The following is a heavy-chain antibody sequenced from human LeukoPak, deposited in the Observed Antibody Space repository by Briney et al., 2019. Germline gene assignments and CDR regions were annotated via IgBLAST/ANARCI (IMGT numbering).Heavy chain of an antibody. Sequence: ASVKVSCKASGYTFTSYGISWVRQAPGQGLEWMGWISAYNGNTNYAQKLQGRVTMTTDTSTNTAYMELRSLRSDDTAVYYCARAGGVVVPAAIFDYWGQGTLVTVSS. CDR1: GYTFTSYG. CDR3: ARAGGVVVPAAIFDY. D-gene: IGHD2-2*01. CDR2: ISAYNGNT. V-gene: IGHV1-18*04. J-gene: IGHJ4*02.